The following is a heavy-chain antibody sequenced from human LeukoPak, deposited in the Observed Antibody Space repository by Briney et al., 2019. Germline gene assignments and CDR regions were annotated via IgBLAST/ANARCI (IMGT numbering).Heavy chain of an antibody. Sequence: GGSLRLSCAASGFTFSAYWMRWVRQAPGKGPVWVSFIKPDGSRTNYADSVKGRFIISRDNTKNTLYLQMNSLRAEDTAVYYCARENYWTMDVSGQGTTVTVSS. CDR1: GFTFSAYW. J-gene: IGHJ6*02. V-gene: IGHV3-74*01. CDR2: IKPDGSRT. D-gene: IGHD1-1*01. CDR3: ARENYWTMDV.